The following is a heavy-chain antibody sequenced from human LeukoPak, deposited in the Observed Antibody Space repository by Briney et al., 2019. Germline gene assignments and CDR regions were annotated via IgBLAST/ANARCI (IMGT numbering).Heavy chain of an antibody. V-gene: IGHV3-7*01. CDR1: GFTFSSYE. Sequence: GGSLRLSCAASGFTFSSYEMNWVRQAPGKGLGWVANIKQDGNEKYYADSVKGRFTISRDNAKNSLDLQMNSLRAEDTAVYYCARDTLGEGEDANYAVYYFDYWGQGSVVTVSS. CDR3: ARDTLGEGEDANYAVYYFDY. CDR2: IKQDGNEK. D-gene: IGHD4/OR15-4a*01. J-gene: IGHJ4*02.